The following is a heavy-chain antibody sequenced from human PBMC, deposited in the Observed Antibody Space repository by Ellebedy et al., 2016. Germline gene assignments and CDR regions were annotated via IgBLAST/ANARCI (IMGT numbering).Heavy chain of an antibody. CDR2: IWYDGSNK. J-gene: IGHJ4*02. D-gene: IGHD3-22*01. V-gene: IGHV3-33*01. CDR1: GFTFSSYG. Sequence: GESLKISXAASGFTFSSYGMHWVRQAPGKGLEWVAVIWYDGSNKYYADSVKGRFTISRDNSKNTLYLQMNSLRAEDTAVYYCARDIHVRDSSGYYSYFDYWGQGTLVTVSS. CDR3: ARDIHVRDSSGYYSYFDY.